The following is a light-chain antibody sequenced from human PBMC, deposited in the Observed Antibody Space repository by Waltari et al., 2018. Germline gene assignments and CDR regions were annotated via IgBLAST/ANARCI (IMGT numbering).Light chain of an antibody. CDR3: QQCSNLPRT. J-gene: IGKJ2*01. CDR2: AAS. V-gene: IGKV1-33*01. Sequence: DIQMTQSPSSLSASVGDRVTITCQASQDIFNYLNWYQQRPGNAPKLLIYAASTLQTGVPSRCSGSGSGTSFTFTISRLQPEDIATYYCQQCSNLPRTFGQGTRLEI. CDR1: QDIFNY.